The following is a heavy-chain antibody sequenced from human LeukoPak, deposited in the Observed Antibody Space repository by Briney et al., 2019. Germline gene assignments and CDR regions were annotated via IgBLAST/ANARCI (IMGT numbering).Heavy chain of an antibody. V-gene: IGHV3-21*01. CDR2: ISSSSSYI. CDR3: ARGPYSGSYYSYY. CDR1: GFTFSSYA. J-gene: IGHJ4*02. Sequence: PGGSLRLSCAASGFTFSSYAMSWVRQAPGKGLEWVSSISSSSSYIYYADSVKGRFTISRDNAKNSLYLQMNSLRAEDTAVYYCARGPYSGSYYSYYWGQGTLVTVSS. D-gene: IGHD1-26*01.